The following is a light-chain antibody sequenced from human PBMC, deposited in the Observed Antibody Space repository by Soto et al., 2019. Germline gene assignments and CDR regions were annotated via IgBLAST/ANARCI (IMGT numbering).Light chain of an antibody. J-gene: IGKJ5*01. V-gene: IGKV3-20*01. CDR2: DAS. Sequence: EFVLTHAPGTLSFSPGEIATLSVRASQTVRNNYLAWYQQKPGQAPRLLIYDASSRATGIPDRFSGGGSGTDFTLTISRLEPEDFAVYYCQQFGSSSITFGQGTRLEIK. CDR1: QTVRNNY. CDR3: QQFGSSSIT.